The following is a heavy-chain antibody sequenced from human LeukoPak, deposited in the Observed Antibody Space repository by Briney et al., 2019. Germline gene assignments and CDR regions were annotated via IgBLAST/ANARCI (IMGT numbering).Heavy chain of an antibody. CDR2: ISAYNGNT. J-gene: IGHJ4*02. V-gene: IGHV1-18*01. Sequence: SVKVSCKASGYTFTSYGISWVRQAPGQGLEWMGWISAYNGNTNYAQKLQGRVTMTTDTSTSTAYMELRSLRSDDTAVYYCATTPDDYYDSSGFDYWGQGTLVTVSS. CDR1: GYTFTSYG. CDR3: ATTPDDYYDSSGFDY. D-gene: IGHD3-22*01.